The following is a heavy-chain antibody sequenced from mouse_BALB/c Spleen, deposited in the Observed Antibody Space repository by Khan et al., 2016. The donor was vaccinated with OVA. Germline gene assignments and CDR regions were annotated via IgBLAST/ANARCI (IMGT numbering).Heavy chain of an antibody. Sequence: QIQLVQSGPELKKPGETVKISCKASGYTFTNFGMNWVKQAPGKGLKWMGWINTYTGEPTYADAFKGRFAFSLETSASTAYLQINNLKNEDMATYFCARGASYWYFDVWGAGTTVTVSS. CDR1: GYTFTNFG. J-gene: IGHJ1*01. CDR2: INTYTGEP. V-gene: IGHV9-1*02. CDR3: ARGASYWYFDV.